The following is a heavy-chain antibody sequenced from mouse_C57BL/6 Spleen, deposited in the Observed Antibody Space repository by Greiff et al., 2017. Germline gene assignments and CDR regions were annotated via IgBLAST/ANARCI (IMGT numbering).Heavy chain of an antibody. D-gene: IGHD1-1*01. CDR1: GFNIKDDY. CDR2: IDPENGDT. CDR3: TTNYGSSSFAY. V-gene: IGHV14-4*01. J-gene: IGHJ3*01. Sequence: VQLQQSGAELVRPGASVKLSCTASGFNIKDDYMHWVKQRPEQGLEWIGWIDPENGDTEYASKFQGKATITADTSSNTAYLQLSSLTSEDTAVYCCTTNYGSSSFAYWGQGTLVTVSA.